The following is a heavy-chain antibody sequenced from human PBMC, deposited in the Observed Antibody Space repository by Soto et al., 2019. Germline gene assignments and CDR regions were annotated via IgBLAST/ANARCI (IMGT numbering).Heavy chain of an antibody. CDR3: ARVIVLVPAAKSYFDY. J-gene: IGHJ4*02. Sequence: SSETLSLTCTVSGGSISSGGYYWSWIRQHPGRGLEWIGYIYYSGSTYYNPSLKSRVTISVDTSKNQFSLKLSSVTAADTAVYYCARVIVLVPAAKSYFDYWGQGTLVTV. V-gene: IGHV4-31*03. CDR1: GGSISSGGYY. CDR2: IYYSGST. D-gene: IGHD2-2*01.